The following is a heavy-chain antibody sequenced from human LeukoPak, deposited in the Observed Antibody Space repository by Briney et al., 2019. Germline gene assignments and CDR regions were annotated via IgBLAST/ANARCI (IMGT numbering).Heavy chain of an antibody. CDR3: ATYYYDSSAQRGDDAFDI. CDR2: ISSSGSTI. J-gene: IGHJ3*02. CDR1: EFTFSSYE. Sequence: AGGSLRLSCAASEFTFSSYEMNWVRQAPGKGLEWVSYISSSGSTIYYADSLKGRFTVSRDNAKKSLYLQMNSLRAEDTAIYYCATYYYDSSAQRGDDAFDIWGQGTMVTVSS. D-gene: IGHD3-22*01. V-gene: IGHV3-48*03.